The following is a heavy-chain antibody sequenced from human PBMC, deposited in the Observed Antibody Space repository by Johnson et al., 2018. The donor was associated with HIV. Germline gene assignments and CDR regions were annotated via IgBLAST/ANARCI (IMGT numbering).Heavy chain of an antibody. CDR2: IHWNGGST. V-gene: IGHV3-20*04. D-gene: IGHD3-22*01. CDR3: ARGGDYYDSSGYNAFDI. CDR1: GFTFDDYG. J-gene: IGHJ3*02. Sequence: VKLVESGGGVVRPGGSLRLSCAASGFTFDDYGMNWVRQAPGKGLEWVSGIHWNGGSTGYADSVKGRFTISRDNAKKSLYLKMNSLRAEDTALYYCARGGDYYDSSGYNAFDIWGQGTMVIVSS.